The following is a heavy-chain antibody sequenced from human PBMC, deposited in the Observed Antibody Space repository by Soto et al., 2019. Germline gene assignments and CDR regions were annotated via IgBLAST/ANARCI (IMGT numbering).Heavy chain of an antibody. D-gene: IGHD3-16*02. CDR2: ISGSGGST. V-gene: IGHV3-23*01. J-gene: IGHJ4*02. CDR1: GFTFSSYG. Sequence: EVQLLESGGGFVQPGGSLRLSCAVSGFTFSSYGMSWVRQAPGKGLEWVSSISGSGGSTYYADAVKGRFTISRDNSKSTLFLQMNGLRAEDTAVYACSGLWGSSRYLGYWGQGILVTVSS. CDR3: SGLWGSSRYLGY.